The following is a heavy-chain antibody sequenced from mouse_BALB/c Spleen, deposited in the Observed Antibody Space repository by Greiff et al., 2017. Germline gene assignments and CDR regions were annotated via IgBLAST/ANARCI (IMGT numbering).Heavy chain of an antibody. V-gene: IGHV1-87*01. Sequence: VQLQQSGAELARPGASVKLSCKASGYTFTSYWMQWVKQRPGQGLEWIGAIYPGDGDTRYTQKFKGKATLTADKSSSTAYMQLSSLASEDSAVYYCAREGRTGYFDYWGQGTTLTVSS. CDR2: IYPGDGDT. CDR1: GYTFTSYW. CDR3: AREGRTGYFDY. J-gene: IGHJ2*01.